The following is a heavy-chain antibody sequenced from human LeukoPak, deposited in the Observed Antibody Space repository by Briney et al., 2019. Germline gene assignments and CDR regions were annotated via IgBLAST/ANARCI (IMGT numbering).Heavy chain of an antibody. CDR2: IIPIFGTA. V-gene: IGHV1-69*06. J-gene: IGHJ6*04. Sequence: SVKVSCKASAGTFSSYAISWVRQAPGQGLEWMGGIIPIFGTANYAQKFQGRVTITADKSTSTAYMELSSLRSEDTAVYYCASQITMVRGVIVPYYYYGMDVWGKGTTVTVSS. CDR3: ASQITMVRGVIVPYYYYGMDV. D-gene: IGHD3-10*01. CDR1: AGTFSSYA.